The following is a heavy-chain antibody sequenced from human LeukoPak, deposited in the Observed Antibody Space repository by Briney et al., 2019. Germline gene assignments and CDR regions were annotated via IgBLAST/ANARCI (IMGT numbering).Heavy chain of an antibody. V-gene: IGHV4-4*07. Sequence: SETLSLTCTVSGGSISTYYWSWIRQPAGKGLEWIGRIYSSGSTNYNPSLESRVTMSVDTSKNQFSLKLSSVTAADTAVYYRARPADDGFDIWGQGTMVTVSA. CDR1: GGSISTYY. CDR2: IYSSGST. J-gene: IGHJ3*02. CDR3: ARPADDGFDI. D-gene: IGHD6-25*01.